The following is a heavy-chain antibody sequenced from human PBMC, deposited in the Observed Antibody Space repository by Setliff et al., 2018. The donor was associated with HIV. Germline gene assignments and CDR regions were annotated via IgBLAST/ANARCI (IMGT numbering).Heavy chain of an antibody. CDR1: GGSISSGSYY. D-gene: IGHD4-4*01. J-gene: IGHJ4*02. CDR3: ARAGRYSTFWGFDY. V-gene: IGHV4-61*10. Sequence: SETLSLTCTVSGGSISSGSYYWSWIRQPAGKGLEWIGYIYSSGSTDYNPSLKSRVTISIDTSENQFSLKLDSVTAADTAVYYCARAGRYSTFWGFDYWGQGVLVTVSS. CDR2: IYSSGST.